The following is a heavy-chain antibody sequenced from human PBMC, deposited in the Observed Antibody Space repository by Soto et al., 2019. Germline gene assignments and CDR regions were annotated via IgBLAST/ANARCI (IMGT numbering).Heavy chain of an antibody. CDR2: IKQDGSEK. CDR1: GFTFSSYW. V-gene: IGHV3-7*01. D-gene: IGHD6-13*01. Sequence: GGSLRLSCAASGFTFSSYWMSWVRQAPGKGLEWVANIKQDGSEKYYVDSVKGRFTISRDNAKNSLYLQMNSLRAEDTAVYYWARDLSLRPQQPVPPRWFDPWGQGTLVTVSS. J-gene: IGHJ5*02. CDR3: ARDLSLRPQQPVPPRWFDP.